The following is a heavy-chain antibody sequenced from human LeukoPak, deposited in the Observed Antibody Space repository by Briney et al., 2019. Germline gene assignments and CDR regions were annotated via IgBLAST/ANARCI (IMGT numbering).Heavy chain of an antibody. J-gene: IGHJ6*02. V-gene: IGHV3-53*01. D-gene: IGHD4-17*01. Sequence: GGSLRLSCAASGFTVSSNYMSWVRQAPGKGLEWVSVIYSGGSTYYADSVKGRFTISRDNAKNSLYLQMNSLRAEDTALYYCAKGTGTFFYTMDVWGQGTTVTVSS. CDR3: AKGTGTFFYTMDV. CDR1: GFTVSSNY. CDR2: IYSGGST.